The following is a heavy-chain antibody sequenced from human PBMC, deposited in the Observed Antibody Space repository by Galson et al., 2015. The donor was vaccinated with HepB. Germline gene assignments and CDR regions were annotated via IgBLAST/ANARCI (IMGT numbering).Heavy chain of an antibody. CDR1: GFTFSSYS. CDR3: ARRHSSSWSASDY. J-gene: IGHJ4*02. D-gene: IGHD6-13*01. V-gene: IGHV3-48*02. Sequence: SLRLSCAASGFTFSSYSMSWVRQAPGQGLEWVSYISSGSSAIYYADSVKGRFTISRDNAKSSLYLQMNSLRDEGTAVYYCARRHSSSWSASDYWGQGTLVTASS. CDR2: ISSGSSAI.